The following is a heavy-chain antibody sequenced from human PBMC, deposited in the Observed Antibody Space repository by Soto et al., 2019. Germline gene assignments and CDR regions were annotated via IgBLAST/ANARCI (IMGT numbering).Heavy chain of an antibody. V-gene: IGHV1-8*01. CDR1: GYTFPIYD. Sequence: QVQLVQSGAEVKKPGASVKVSCKASGYTFPIYDINWVRQATGQGLEWMGSMNPNSGNTGYAHKVQGRVTMTRNTSRSTAYMELRSLRSEDTAVYYCASGPGDPAMGWGQGTLVTVSS. D-gene: IGHD5-18*01. CDR3: ASGPGDPAMG. J-gene: IGHJ4*02. CDR2: MNPNSGNT.